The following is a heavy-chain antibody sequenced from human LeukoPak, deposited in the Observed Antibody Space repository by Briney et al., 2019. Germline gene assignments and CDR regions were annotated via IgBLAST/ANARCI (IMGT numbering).Heavy chain of an antibody. CDR2: IYSDESST. D-gene: IGHD6-13*01. CDR3: ARGYSSSWDYFDY. Sequence: GGSLRLSCAASGFTFSSYWMHWVRQAPGKGLEWVSRIYSDESSTYYADSVKGRFTISRDNSKNTLYLQMNSLRAEDTAVYYCARGYSSSWDYFDYWGQGTLVTVSS. J-gene: IGHJ4*02. CDR1: GFTFSSYW. V-gene: IGHV3-74*01.